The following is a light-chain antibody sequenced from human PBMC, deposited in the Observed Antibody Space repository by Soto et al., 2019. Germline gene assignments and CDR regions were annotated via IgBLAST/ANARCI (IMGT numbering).Light chain of an antibody. Sequence: QSVLTQPASVSGSPGQSITISCTGTSSDVGGYNYVSWYQQHPGKAPKLMIYEVSNRPSGASNRFSGSKSGNTASLTISGLQAEDEADYYCSSYVAPYTYVFGTGTKVTVL. CDR3: SSYVAPYTYV. CDR1: SSDVGGYNY. J-gene: IGLJ1*01. CDR2: EVS. V-gene: IGLV2-14*01.